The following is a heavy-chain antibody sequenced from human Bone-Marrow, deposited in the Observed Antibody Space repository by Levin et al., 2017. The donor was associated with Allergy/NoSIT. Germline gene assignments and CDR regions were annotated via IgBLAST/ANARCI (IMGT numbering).Heavy chain of an antibody. CDR2: ISGSGGST. V-gene: IGHV3-23*01. CDR1: GFTFSSYA. CDR3: AKLRGYGSGSYYNPIDY. J-gene: IGHJ4*02. Sequence: GESLKISCAASGFTFSSYAMSWVRQAPGKGLEWVSAISGSGGSTYYADSVKGRFTISRDNSKNTLYLQMNSLRAEDTAVYYCAKLRGYGSGSYYNPIDYWGQGTLVTVSS. D-gene: IGHD3-10*01.